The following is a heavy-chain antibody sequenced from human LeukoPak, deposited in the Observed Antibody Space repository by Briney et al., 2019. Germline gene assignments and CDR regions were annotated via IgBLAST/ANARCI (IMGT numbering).Heavy chain of an antibody. Sequence: PSETLSLTCTVSGGSISSGGYYWSWIRQHPGTGLEWIGYIYYSGSTYYNPSLKSRVTISVDTSKNQFSLKLSSVTAADTAVYYCARSHLDIVVVPAAYFDYWGQGTLVTVSS. CDR2: IYYSGST. CDR1: GGSISSGGYY. CDR3: ARSHLDIVVVPAAYFDY. J-gene: IGHJ4*02. V-gene: IGHV4-31*03. D-gene: IGHD2-2*01.